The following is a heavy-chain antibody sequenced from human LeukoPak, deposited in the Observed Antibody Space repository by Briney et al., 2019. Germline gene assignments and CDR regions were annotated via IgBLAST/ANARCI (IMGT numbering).Heavy chain of an antibody. Sequence: SETLSLTCTVSGYSISSGYYWGWIRQPPGKGLEWIGRIYHSGSTYYNPSLKSRVTISVDTSKNQFSLKLSSVTAADTAVYYCARGSLLWFGELSGDYFDYWGQGTLVTVSS. CDR2: IYHSGST. D-gene: IGHD3-10*01. V-gene: IGHV4-38-2*02. CDR3: ARGSLLWFGELSGDYFDY. J-gene: IGHJ4*02. CDR1: GYSISSGYY.